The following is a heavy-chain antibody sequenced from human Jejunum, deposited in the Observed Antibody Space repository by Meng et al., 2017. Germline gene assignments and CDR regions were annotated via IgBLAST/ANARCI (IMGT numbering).Heavy chain of an antibody. D-gene: IGHD3-22*01. Sequence: GGSLRLSCAASGFTFSSYWMSWVRQAPGKGLKWVAKIKLDGFDKYYVDSVKGRFTISRDNAKNSLYLQMDSLRVEDTAVYYCARGGYQYESWGQGTLVAVSS. V-gene: IGHV3-7*01. CDR1: GFTFSSYW. CDR3: ARGGYQYES. CDR2: IKLDGFDK. J-gene: IGHJ5*02.